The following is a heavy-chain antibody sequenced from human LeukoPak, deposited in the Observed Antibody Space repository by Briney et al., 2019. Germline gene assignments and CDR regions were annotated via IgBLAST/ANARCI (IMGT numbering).Heavy chain of an antibody. CDR2: INPSGGST. CDR1: GYTFTSYY. CDR3: ARGGYCSSTSCYALYYYYYYGMDV. J-gene: IGHJ6*02. D-gene: IGHD2-2*03. Sequence: GASVKVSCKASGYTFTSYYMHWVRQAPGQGLEWMGIINPSGGSTSYAQKFQGRVTMTRDTSTSTVYMELSSLRSEDTAVYYCARGGYCSSTSCYALYYYYYYGMDVWGQGTTVTVSS. V-gene: IGHV1-46*01.